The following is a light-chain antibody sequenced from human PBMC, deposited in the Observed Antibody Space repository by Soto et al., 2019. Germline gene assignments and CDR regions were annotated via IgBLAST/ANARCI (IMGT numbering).Light chain of an antibody. CDR3: SSYTITSTYV. CDR2: EVS. CDR1: NTDLGLYNY. J-gene: IGLJ1*01. Sequence: QPVLTHPASVSRSPGQPITISYTRTNTDLGLYNYVSSYQQHPGKSPKLMIYEVSDRPSGVSSRFSGSKSGNTASLTLSGLQAEDAADYYCSSYTITSTYVFGTGTKVTVL. V-gene: IGLV2-14*01.